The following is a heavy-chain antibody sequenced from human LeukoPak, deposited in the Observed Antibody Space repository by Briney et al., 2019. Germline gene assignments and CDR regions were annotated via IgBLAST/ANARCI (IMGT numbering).Heavy chain of an antibody. J-gene: IGHJ3*02. CDR3: ARDGTWAFDI. CDR1: GFTSFKFP. Sequence: AGGSLRLSCEASGFTSFKFPMKWVRKAPGKGLEWVSHIRSDGTINYADSVRGRFTISRDDAKTSVYLQMNSLRDEDTAIYYCARDGTWAFDIWGQGTMVTVPS. V-gene: IGHV3-48*02. CDR2: IRSDGTI. D-gene: IGHD6-13*01.